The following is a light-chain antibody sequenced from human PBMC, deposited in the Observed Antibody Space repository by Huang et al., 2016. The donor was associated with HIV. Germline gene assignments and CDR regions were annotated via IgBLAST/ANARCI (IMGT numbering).Light chain of an antibody. CDR2: GAS. J-gene: IGKJ1*01. CDR1: QSVSSN. Sequence: EIVMTQSPATLSVSPGERATLSCRASQSVSSNLAWYQQKPGQAPRLLIYGASTRATGIPVRFSGSGSGTEFTLTISSLQSEDFAVYYCQQYNNWPTEFGQGTKVEIK. V-gene: IGKV3-15*01. CDR3: QQYNNWPTE.